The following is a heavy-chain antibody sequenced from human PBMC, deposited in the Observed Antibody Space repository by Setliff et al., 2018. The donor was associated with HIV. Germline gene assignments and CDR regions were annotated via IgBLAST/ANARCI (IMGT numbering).Heavy chain of an antibody. CDR1: GFLFNRYS. J-gene: IGHJ6*02. V-gene: IGHV3-21*01. Sequence: PGGSLRLSCSASGFLFNRYSLNWVRQVPGRGPEWVASISNSSRYYWVKARYGDSVRGRFTISGDYAKNSVYLQMNSLRVEDTAVYYCARGVRGVVNGMDVWGQGTTVTVSS. CDR3: ARGVRGVVNGMDV. CDR2: ISNSSRYY. D-gene: IGHD3-10*01.